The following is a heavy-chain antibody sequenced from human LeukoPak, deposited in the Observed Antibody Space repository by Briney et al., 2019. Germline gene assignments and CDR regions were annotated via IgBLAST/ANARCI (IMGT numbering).Heavy chain of an antibody. CDR2: ISYDGSNK. V-gene: IGHV3-30*04. Sequence: GGSLRLSCAASGFTFSSYAMHWVRQAPGKGLEWVAVISYDGSNKYYADSVKGRFTISRDNSKNTLYLQVNSLRAEDTAVYYCARAGGSGKLLRSYFDYWGQGTLVTVSS. J-gene: IGHJ4*02. CDR3: ARAGGSGKLLRSYFDY. D-gene: IGHD3-10*01. CDR1: GFTFSSYA.